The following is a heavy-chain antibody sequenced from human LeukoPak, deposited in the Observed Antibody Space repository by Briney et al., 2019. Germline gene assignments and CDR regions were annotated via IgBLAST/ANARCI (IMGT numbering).Heavy chain of an antibody. J-gene: IGHJ4*02. V-gene: IGHV3-30-3*01. CDR1: GFTFSSYA. CDR3: ARGRGYSYGFFEY. CDR2: ISYDGSNK. Sequence: GGSLRLSCAASGFTFSSYAMHWVRQAPGKGLEWVAVISYDGSNKYYADSVKGRFTISRDNSKNTLYLQMNSLRAEDTAVYYCARGRGYSYGFFEYWGQGTLVTVSS. D-gene: IGHD5-18*01.